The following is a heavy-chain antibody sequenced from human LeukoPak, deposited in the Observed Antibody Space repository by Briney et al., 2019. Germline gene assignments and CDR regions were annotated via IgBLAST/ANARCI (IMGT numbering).Heavy chain of an antibody. Sequence: KASETLSLTCTVSGGSISSSSYYWGWIRQPPGKGLEWIGSIYYSGSTYYNPSLKSRVTISVDTSKNQFSLKLSSVTAADTAVYYCARWSPRSVGGSLAEYFQHWGQGTLVTVSS. CDR3: ARWSPRSVGGSLAEYFQH. D-gene: IGHD2-15*01. CDR1: GGSISSSSYY. V-gene: IGHV4-39*07. CDR2: IYYSGST. J-gene: IGHJ1*01.